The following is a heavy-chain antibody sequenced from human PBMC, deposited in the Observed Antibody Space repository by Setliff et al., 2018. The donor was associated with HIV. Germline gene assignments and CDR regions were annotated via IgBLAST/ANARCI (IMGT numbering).Heavy chain of an antibody. CDR3: TGDYNSGSYRFDY. CDR2: IYETGST. D-gene: IGHD3-10*01. V-gene: IGHV4-59*08. CDR1: GDSISGYY. J-gene: IGHJ4*02. Sequence: PSETLSLTCTVSGDSISGYYWSWIRQSPGKGLEWIGFIYETGSTNYNPSLKSRVSISLDTSKNQFSLKLTSVTAADAAVYYCTGDYNSGSYRFDYWGQGTPVTVS.